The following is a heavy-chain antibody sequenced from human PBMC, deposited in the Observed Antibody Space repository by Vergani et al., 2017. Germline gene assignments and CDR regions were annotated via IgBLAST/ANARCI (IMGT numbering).Heavy chain of an antibody. CDR1: GFTFSDYY. CDR2: ISRSSSTI. Sequence: QVQLVESGGGLVKPGGSLRLSCAASGFTFSDYYMTWIRQAPGKGLEWVSYISRSSSTIYYADSVKGRFTISRDNSKNTLFLQMNSLRAEDTAVYYCAKDLVSSTSSLYFDYWGQGTLVTVPS. J-gene: IGHJ4*02. CDR3: AKDLVSSTSSLYFDY. V-gene: IGHV3-11*01. D-gene: IGHD6-6*01.